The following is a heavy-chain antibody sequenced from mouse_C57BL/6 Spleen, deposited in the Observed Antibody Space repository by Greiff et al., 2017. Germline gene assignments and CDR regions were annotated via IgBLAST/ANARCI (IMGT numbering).Heavy chain of an antibody. CDR1: GYTFTSYT. CDR2: INPSSGYT. J-gene: IGHJ3*01. CDR3: AREDSNYVRFAY. Sequence: LEESGAELARPGASVKMSCKASGYTFTSYTMHWVKQRPGQGLEWIGYINPSSGYTKYNQKFKDKATLTADKSSSTAYMQLSSLTSEDSAVYYCAREDSNYVRFAYWGQGTLVTVSA. D-gene: IGHD2-5*01. V-gene: IGHV1-4*01.